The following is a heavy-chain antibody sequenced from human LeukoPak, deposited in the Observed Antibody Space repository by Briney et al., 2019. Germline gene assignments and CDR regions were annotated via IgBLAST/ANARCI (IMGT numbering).Heavy chain of an antibody. CDR3: ARVVVTPVLDAFDI. J-gene: IGHJ3*02. CDR2: IKQDGSEK. Sequence: PRGSLRLSCAASGFTFSSYWMSWVRQAPGKGLEWVANIKQDGSEKYYVDSVKGRFTISRDNAKNSLYLQMNSLRAEDTAVYYCARVVVTPVLDAFDIWGQGTMVTVSS. D-gene: IGHD4-23*01. CDR1: GFTFSSYW. V-gene: IGHV3-7*05.